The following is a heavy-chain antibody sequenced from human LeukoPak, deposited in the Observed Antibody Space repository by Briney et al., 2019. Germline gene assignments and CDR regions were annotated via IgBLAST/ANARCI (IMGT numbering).Heavy chain of an antibody. J-gene: IGHJ4*02. Sequence: PGGALRLSCAASGFNFSTCGMRWVRQAPGKGGGGGAVISFDVINNYYPDSLKGRFPISRDNSKNMLYLQMSSLRAEDTPVYYCAKDHVTSSSWFPDYWGQGALVTVSS. CDR2: ISFDVINN. D-gene: IGHD6-13*01. CDR1: GFNFSTCG. CDR3: AKDHVTSSSWFPDY. V-gene: IGHV3-30*18.